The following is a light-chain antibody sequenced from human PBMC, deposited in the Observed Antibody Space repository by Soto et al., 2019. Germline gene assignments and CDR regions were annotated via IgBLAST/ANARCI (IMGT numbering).Light chain of an antibody. J-gene: IGKJ2*01. V-gene: IGKV3-20*01. CDR2: GAS. Sequence: EIVLTQSPGTLSFSPGERATLSCRASQSVSSSYLAWYQQKSGQAPRLLIYGASSRATGIPDRFSGSGSGTDFTVTIRGLEPEDFAVYYCQQYGTLPYTFGQGTKLEIK. CDR1: QSVSSSY. CDR3: QQYGTLPYT.